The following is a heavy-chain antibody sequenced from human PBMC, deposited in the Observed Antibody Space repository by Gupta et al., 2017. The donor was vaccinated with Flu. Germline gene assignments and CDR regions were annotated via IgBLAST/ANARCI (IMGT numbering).Heavy chain of an antibody. CDR1: GFTFNTYD. Sequence: EVQLVESRGGLVQPGGSLRLSCAASGFTFNTYDMNWVRQAPGKGLEWVSFISSGSVVYYPDSMKGRFTISRDNAKNSLYLQMNSLRVDDTAIYYCARGHWDSWGQGTLVTVSS. V-gene: IGHV3-48*03. CDR3: ARGHWDS. J-gene: IGHJ4*02. CDR2: ISSGSVV.